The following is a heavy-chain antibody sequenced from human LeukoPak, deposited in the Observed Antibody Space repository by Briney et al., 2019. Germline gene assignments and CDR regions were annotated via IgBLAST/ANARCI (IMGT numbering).Heavy chain of an antibody. V-gene: IGHV3-48*03. D-gene: IGHD1-26*01. J-gene: IGHJ4*02. CDR1: GFTFSSYE. CDR3: VRSVSGKYGLFDY. Sequence: GGSLRLSCAASGFTFSSYEMNWVRQAPGKGLEWVSYISSSGSTIYYADSVKGRFTISRDNAKNTLYLQMNSLRVEDTAVYYCVRSVSGKYGLFDYWGQGTLVTVSS. CDR2: ISSSGSTI.